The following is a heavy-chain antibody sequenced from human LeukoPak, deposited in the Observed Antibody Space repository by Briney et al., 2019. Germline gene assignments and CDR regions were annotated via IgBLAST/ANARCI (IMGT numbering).Heavy chain of an antibody. CDR3: ANSWYSSGWYGGVDY. Sequence: GGSLRLSCAASGFTFSSYAMSWVRQAPGKGLEWVSAISGSGGSTYYADSVKGRFTISRDNSKNTLYLQMNSLGAEDTAVYYCANSWYSSGWYGGVDYWGQGTLVTVSS. D-gene: IGHD6-19*01. CDR1: GFTFSSYA. V-gene: IGHV3-23*01. CDR2: ISGSGGST. J-gene: IGHJ4*02.